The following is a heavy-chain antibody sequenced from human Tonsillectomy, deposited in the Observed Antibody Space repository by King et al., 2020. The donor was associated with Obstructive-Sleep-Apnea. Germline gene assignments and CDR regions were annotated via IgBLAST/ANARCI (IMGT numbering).Heavy chain of an antibody. V-gene: IGHV4-59*01. Sequence: PLQESGPGLVKPSETLSLTCTVSGGSISSYYWSWIRQPPGKGLEWIWYIYYSGSTNYNPSLKSRVTISVDTSKNQFSLKLSSVTAADTAVYYCARDPPKDWGQGTLVTVSS. CDR3: ARDPPKD. CDR2: IYYSGST. J-gene: IGHJ4*02. CDR1: GGSISSYY.